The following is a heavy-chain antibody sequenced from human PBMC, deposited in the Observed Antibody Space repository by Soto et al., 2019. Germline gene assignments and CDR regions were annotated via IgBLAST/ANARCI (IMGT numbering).Heavy chain of an antibody. CDR2: IYYSGST. Sequence: PSETLSLTCTVSGGTISSYYWSWIRQPPGKGLEWIGYIYYSGSTNYNPSLKSRVTISVDTSKNQFSLKLSSVTAADTAVYYCAKGSWSLDYWGQGTLVTVSS. V-gene: IGHV4-59*01. J-gene: IGHJ4*02. D-gene: IGHD2-8*02. CDR1: GGTISSYY. CDR3: AKGSWSLDY.